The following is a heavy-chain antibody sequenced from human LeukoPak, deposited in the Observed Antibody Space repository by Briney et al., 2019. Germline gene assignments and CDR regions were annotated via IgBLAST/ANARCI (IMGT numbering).Heavy chain of an antibody. V-gene: IGHV4-39*01. D-gene: IGHD1-26*01. J-gene: IGHJ3*02. CDR1: GGSISSSSYY. CDR2: IYYSAST. Sequence: SETLSLTCTVSGGSISSSSYYWGWIRQPPGKGLEWIGSIYYSASTYYNPSLTSRATISVDTSNNPLPLKPSPLTAADTAVYYCARYSGSYYDAFDIWGQGTMVTVSS. CDR3: ARYSGSYYDAFDI.